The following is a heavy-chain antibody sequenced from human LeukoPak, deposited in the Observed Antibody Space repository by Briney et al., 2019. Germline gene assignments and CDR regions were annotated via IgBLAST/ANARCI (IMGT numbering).Heavy chain of an antibody. J-gene: IGHJ6*03. CDR2: INPNSGGT. CDR1: GYTFTGYY. D-gene: IGHD3-3*01. Sequence: ASVKVSCKASGYTFTGYYMHWVRQAPGQGLEWMGWINPNSGGTNYAQKFQGRVTMTRDTSISTAYMELSRLRSDDTAVHYCARGNYGFWSGYAPPYYYYYYMDVWGKGTTVTVSS. CDR3: ARGNYGFWSGYAPPYYYYYYMDV. V-gene: IGHV1-2*02.